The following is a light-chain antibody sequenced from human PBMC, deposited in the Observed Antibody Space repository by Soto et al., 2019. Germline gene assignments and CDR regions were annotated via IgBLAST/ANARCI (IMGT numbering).Light chain of an antibody. J-gene: IGKJ1*01. CDR2: GAS. V-gene: IGKV3-20*01. Sequence: EIVLTQSPGTLSLSPGERATLSCRASQSVSSSYLAWYQQKPGQAPRLLNYGASSRATGIPARCSGGGSGTDFTPISSRLEPEDVAVYYCQQYGSSPTFGQGTKVEIK. CDR1: QSVSSSY. CDR3: QQYGSSPT.